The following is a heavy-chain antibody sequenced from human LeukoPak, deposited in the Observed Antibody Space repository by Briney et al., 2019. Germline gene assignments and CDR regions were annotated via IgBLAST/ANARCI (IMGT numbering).Heavy chain of an antibody. J-gene: IGHJ4*02. CDR3: AKSHSSGWYYFDY. CDR2: ISYDGSDK. Sequence: GGSLRLSCAASGFTFIGYRMLWVREAPGKGLEGVAFISYDGSDKYYADSVKGRFTISRDNSKNTLYLQMNSLRPEDTAVYYCAKSHSSGWYYFDYWGQGTMVTVSS. D-gene: IGHD6-19*01. V-gene: IGHV3-30*18. CDR1: GFTFIGYR.